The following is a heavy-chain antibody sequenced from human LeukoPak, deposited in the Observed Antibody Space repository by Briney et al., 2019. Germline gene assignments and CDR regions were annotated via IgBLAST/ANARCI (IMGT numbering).Heavy chain of an antibody. D-gene: IGHD2-2*01. V-gene: IGHV3-7*01. CDR2: IKQDGSEK. CDR1: GFTFSSYW. J-gene: IGHJ4*02. CDR3: ARDSLRYCSSTSCYPDY. Sequence: GRSLRLSCAASGFTFSSYWMSWVRQAPGKGLEWVANIKQDGSEKYYVDSVKGRFTISRDNAKNSLYLQMNSLRAEDTAVYYCARDSLRYCSSTSCYPDYWGQGTLVTVSS.